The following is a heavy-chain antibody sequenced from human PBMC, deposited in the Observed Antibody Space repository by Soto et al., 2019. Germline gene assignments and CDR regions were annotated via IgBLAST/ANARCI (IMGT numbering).Heavy chain of an antibody. D-gene: IGHD3-10*01. Sequence: SETLALTCAVCSGCVDNVYWWSWVRQSPGKGLEWIGETSHDGVTNYNPSLEGRVTISIDTSKNQFSLKLSSVTAADTAVYYCARTMLLWFGELLYPVWFDLWGQGPLVTVLL. V-gene: IGHV4-4*02. J-gene: IGHJ5*02. CDR3: ARTMLLWFGELLYPVWFDL. CDR2: TSHDGVT. CDR1: SGCVDNVYW.